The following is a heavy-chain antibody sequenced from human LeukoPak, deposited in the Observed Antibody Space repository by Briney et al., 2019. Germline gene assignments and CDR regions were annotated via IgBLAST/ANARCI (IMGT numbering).Heavy chain of an antibody. CDR2: IYHSGNT. CDR3: ARDDTYFYDSSGHGFDF. V-gene: IGHV4-38-2*02. D-gene: IGHD3-22*01. CDR1: GYSSTNAYY. Sequence: SETLSLTCTVSGYSSTNAYYWGWIRQPPGKGLEWIGSIYHSGNTYYTPSLKSRVTISVDTSKNQFSLKLNSVTAADTALYFCARDDTYFYDSSGHGFDFWGQGTLVTVSS. J-gene: IGHJ4*02.